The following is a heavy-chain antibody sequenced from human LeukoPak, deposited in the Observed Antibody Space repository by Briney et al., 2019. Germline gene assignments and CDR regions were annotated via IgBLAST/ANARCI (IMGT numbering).Heavy chain of an antibody. V-gene: IGHV4-59*12. CDR1: GGSISSYY. J-gene: IGHJ4*02. CDR2: IYYSGST. D-gene: IGHD5-24*01. Sequence: PSETLSLTCTVSGGSISSYYWSWIRQPPGKGLEWIGYIYYSGSTYYNPSLKSRVTISVDTSKNQLSLKLSSVTAADTAVYYCARIRRDGYNWDYFDYWGQGTLVTVSS. CDR3: ARIRRDGYNWDYFDY.